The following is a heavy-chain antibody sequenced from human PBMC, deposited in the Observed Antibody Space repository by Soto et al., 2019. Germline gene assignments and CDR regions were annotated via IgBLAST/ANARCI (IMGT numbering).Heavy chain of an antibody. CDR2: IDWDDDK. J-gene: IGHJ4*02. Sequence: SGPTLVNPTQTLTLTCTFSGFSLSTSGMCVSWIRQPPGKALEWLARIDWDDDKYYSTSLKTRLTISKDTSKNQVVLTMTNMDPVDTATYYCARIPCHSRGYDSWYFVYWGQGTLVTVSS. D-gene: IGHD5-12*01. CDR1: GFSLSTSGMC. V-gene: IGHV2-70*11. CDR3: ARIPCHSRGYDSWYFVY.